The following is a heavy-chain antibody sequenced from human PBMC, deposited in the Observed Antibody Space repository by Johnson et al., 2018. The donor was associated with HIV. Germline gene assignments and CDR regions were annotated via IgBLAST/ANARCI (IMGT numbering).Heavy chain of an antibody. CDR1: GFTFSSYW. V-gene: IGHV3-74*02. CDR3: ARGGVIHDAFDI. CDR2: INSDGGGI. D-gene: IGHD3-3*01. Sequence: MQLVESGGGLMKPGGSLRLSCAASGFTFSSYWMHWVRQGPGKGLVWVSRINSDGGGITYADSVKGRFTISRDNAKNTLYLQMNSLRAEDTAVYYCARGGVIHDAFDIWGQGTMVTLSS. J-gene: IGHJ3*02.